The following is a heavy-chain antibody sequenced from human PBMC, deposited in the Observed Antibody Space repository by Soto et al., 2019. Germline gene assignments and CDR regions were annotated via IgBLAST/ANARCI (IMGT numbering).Heavy chain of an antibody. Sequence: QITLKESGPTLVNTTQTLTLTCTFSGFSLSTSGVGVGWIRQPPGKALEWLALIYWDDDKRYSPSLKSRLTLTKDTSKNQVVLTMTNMDPVDTATYYCTHSRTPLKIPIDSFDIWGQGTMITVSS. CDR3: THSRTPLKIPIDSFDI. V-gene: IGHV2-5*02. D-gene: IGHD2-21*01. CDR2: IYWDDDK. CDR1: GFSLSTSGVG. J-gene: IGHJ3*02.